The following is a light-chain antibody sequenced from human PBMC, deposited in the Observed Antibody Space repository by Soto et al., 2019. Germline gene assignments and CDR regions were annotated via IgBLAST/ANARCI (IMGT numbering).Light chain of an antibody. V-gene: IGKV3-20*01. Sequence: EMVLTQSPATLSLPRGERATLCCMASQSLSSYLAWYQQKRGQAPRLLIYGASRRDTGVPDRFSGSGSWTDFTLTISRLEPEDFAVYYCQQYGSSPWTFGQGTKVDIK. CDR1: QSLSSY. J-gene: IGKJ1*01. CDR2: GAS. CDR3: QQYGSSPWT.